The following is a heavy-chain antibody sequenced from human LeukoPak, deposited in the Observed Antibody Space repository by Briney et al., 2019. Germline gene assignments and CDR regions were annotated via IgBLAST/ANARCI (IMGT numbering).Heavy chain of an antibody. CDR3: AKDQSRQAAAGTGFDY. D-gene: IGHD6-13*01. Sequence: GGSLRLSCAASGFTFNNYAMTWVRQAPGKGLEWVSIISGSGSNTYYADSVKGQFTISRDNSKNTLYLEMNSLRAEDTAVYYCAKDQSRQAAAGTGFDYWGQGTLVTVSS. J-gene: IGHJ4*02. CDR2: ISGSGSNT. V-gene: IGHV3-23*01. CDR1: GFTFNNYA.